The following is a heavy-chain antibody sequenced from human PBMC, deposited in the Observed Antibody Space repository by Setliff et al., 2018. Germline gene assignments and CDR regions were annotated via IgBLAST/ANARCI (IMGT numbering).Heavy chain of an antibody. CDR2: IIPIFGTA. V-gene: IGHV1-69*06. J-gene: IGHJ3*02. CDR1: GGTFSSYA. Sequence: GASVKVSCKASGGTFSSYAISWVRQAPGQGLEWMGRIIPIFGTANYAQKFQGRVTITADKSTSTAYMELSSLRSEDTAVYYCARDRPPYYDFWSGYSDAFDIWGKGTTVTVSS. CDR3: ARDRPPYYDFWSGYSDAFDI. D-gene: IGHD3-3*01.